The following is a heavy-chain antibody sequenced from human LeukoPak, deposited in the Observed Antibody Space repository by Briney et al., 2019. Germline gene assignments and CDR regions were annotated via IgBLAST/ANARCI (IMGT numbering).Heavy chain of an antibody. Sequence: SETLSLPCTVSGFSLSSGYYWGWVRQPPGKGVGWIGSIYHSGSTYYNPSLKSRVTISVDTSKNQFSLKLSSVTAADTAVYYCARTSSGVYYFDYWGQGTLVTVSS. CDR3: ARTSSGVYYFDY. D-gene: IGHD3-22*01. V-gene: IGHV4-38-2*02. CDR1: GFSLSSGYY. CDR2: IYHSGST. J-gene: IGHJ4*02.